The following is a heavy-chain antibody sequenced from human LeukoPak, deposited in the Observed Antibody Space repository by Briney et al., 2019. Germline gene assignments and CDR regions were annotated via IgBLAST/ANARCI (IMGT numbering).Heavy chain of an antibody. J-gene: IGHJ5*02. CDR1: GYTFASYY. CDR2: INRTGGST. Sequence: ASVKVSCTASGYTFASYYMHWVRQAPGQGPEWMGLINRTGGSTGYAQKFQGRVTMTRDMSTSTDYMELSSLRSEDTAIYYCARDNSVGDNAWWFDPWGQGTLVTVSS. V-gene: IGHV1-46*01. D-gene: IGHD1-26*01. CDR3: ARDNSVGDNAWWFDP.